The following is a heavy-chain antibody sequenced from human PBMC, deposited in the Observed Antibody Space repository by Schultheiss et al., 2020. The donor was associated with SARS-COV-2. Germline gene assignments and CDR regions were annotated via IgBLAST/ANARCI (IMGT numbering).Heavy chain of an antibody. V-gene: IGHV3-30-3*01. D-gene: IGHD3-22*01. Sequence: GGSLRLSCAASGFTFSSYAMHWVRQAPGKGLEWVAVISYDGSNKYYADSVKGRFTISRDNSKNTLYLQMNSLRAEDTAVYYCARDLGVYRYGYDSSGYFAYWGQGTLVTVSS. J-gene: IGHJ4*02. CDR1: GFTFSSYA. CDR2: ISYDGSNK. CDR3: ARDLGVYRYGYDSSGYFAY.